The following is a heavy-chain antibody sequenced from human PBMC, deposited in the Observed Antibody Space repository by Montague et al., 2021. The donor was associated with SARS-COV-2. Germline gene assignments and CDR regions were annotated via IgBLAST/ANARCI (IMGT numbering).Heavy chain of an antibody. V-gene: IGHV4-39*01. CDR1: GGSISSSSYY. J-gene: IGHJ4*02. Sequence: SETLSLTCTVSGGSISSSSYYWGWIRQPPGKGLEWIGSIYYSGSTYYNPSLKSRVTISVDKSKNQFSLKLSSVTAADTAVYYCARHALGYFDWLNEGYFDYWGQGTLVTVSS. CDR3: ARHALGYFDWLNEGYFDY. D-gene: IGHD3-9*01. CDR2: IYYSGST.